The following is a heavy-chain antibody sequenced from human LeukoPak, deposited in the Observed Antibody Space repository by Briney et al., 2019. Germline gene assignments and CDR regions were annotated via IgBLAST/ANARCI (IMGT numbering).Heavy chain of an antibody. J-gene: IGHJ4*02. Sequence: GASVKVSCKASGYTFTGYHMHWVRQAPGQGLEWMGWINPNSGGTNYAQKFQGRVTMTRDTSISTAYMELSRLRSDDTAVYYCASIPSGGYYYDSSGDDYWGQGTLVTVSS. CDR1: GYTFTGYH. CDR3: ASIPSGGYYYDSSGDDY. CDR2: INPNSGGT. D-gene: IGHD3-22*01. V-gene: IGHV1-2*02.